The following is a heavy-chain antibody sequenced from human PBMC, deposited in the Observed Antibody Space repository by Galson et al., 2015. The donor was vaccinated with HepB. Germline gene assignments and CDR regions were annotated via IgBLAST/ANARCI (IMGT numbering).Heavy chain of an antibody. V-gene: IGHV1-3*01. J-gene: IGHJ6*02. D-gene: IGHD3-10*01. Sequence: SVKVSCKASGYSFTSYAMHWVRQAPGQRLEWMGWINAGNGNTKYSQKFQGRVIMTRDTSASTAYIELSSLRSEDTAVYYCARDRAGALRIGLWFGSGPNYGMDVWGQGTTVTVSS. CDR1: GYSFTSYA. CDR3: ARDRAGALRIGLWFGSGPNYGMDV. CDR2: INAGNGNT.